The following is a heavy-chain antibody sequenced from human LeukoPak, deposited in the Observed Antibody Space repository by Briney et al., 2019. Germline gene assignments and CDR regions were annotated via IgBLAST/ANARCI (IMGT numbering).Heavy chain of an antibody. V-gene: IGHV4-39*01. J-gene: IGHJ5*02. D-gene: IGHD3-3*01. CDR3: VRRRPPFTIFGVVNFWFDP. Sequence: SETLSLTCTVSGGSISSSSYYWGWIRQPPGKGLEWIGSIYYSGSTYYNPSLKSRVTISVDTSKNQFSLKLSSVTAADTAVYYCVRRRPPFTIFGVVNFWFDPWGQGTLVTVSS. CDR2: IYYSGST. CDR1: GGSISSSSYY.